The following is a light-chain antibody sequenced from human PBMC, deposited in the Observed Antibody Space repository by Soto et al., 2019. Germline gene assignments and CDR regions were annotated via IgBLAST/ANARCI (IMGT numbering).Light chain of an antibody. CDR3: QQRSGWPPLYT. Sequence: EVVLTQSPATLSLSPGEGATLSCRASQSVSSYLAWYQHKPGQAPRLLISDASNRATGIPARFSGSRSGTGFALTTSSLEPEDFAVYYCQQRSGWPPLYTFGQGTKLEIK. J-gene: IGKJ2*01. V-gene: IGKV3-11*01. CDR2: DAS. CDR1: QSVSSY.